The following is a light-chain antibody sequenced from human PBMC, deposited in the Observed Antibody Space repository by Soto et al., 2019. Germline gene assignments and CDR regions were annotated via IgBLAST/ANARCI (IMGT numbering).Light chain of an antibody. Sequence: QSVLTQPPSVSEAPRQRVTISCTGSTSNIGAGYDVHWYQQLPGAAPKLLIYGNNNRPSGVPDRFSGSKSGTSASLAITGLQAEDEADYYCQSYDSSLSGLWVFGGGTKVTVL. CDR3: QSYDSSLSGLWV. J-gene: IGLJ3*02. CDR2: GNN. V-gene: IGLV1-40*01. CDR1: TSNIGAGYD.